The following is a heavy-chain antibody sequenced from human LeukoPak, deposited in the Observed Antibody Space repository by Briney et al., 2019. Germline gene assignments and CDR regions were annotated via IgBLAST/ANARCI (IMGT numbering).Heavy chain of an antibody. D-gene: IGHD2-2*01. J-gene: IGHJ5*02. CDR2: IYHSGST. Sequence: SETLSLTCAVSGYSISSGYYWGWIRQPPGKGLEWIGSIYHSGSTYYNLSLKSRVIISVDTSKNQFSLKLSSVTAADTAVYYCAALDIVVVPAAIDPWGQGTLVTVSS. V-gene: IGHV4-38-2*01. CDR3: AALDIVVVPAAIDP. CDR1: GYSISSGYY.